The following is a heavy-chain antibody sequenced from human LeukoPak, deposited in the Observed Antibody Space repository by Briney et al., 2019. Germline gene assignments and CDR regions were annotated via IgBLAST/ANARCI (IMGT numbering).Heavy chain of an antibody. D-gene: IGHD3-3*01. J-gene: IGHJ4*02. CDR1: LVSSTVDD. CDR2: ISGSDGST. CDR3: AKHVQGRRGYYSQFDY. Sequence: GGSLRLFCAAPLVSSTVDDLCGGRQAPGKGLEWVSTISGSDGSTYYAESVKGRFTISRDNSKNTQYLQMNSIRAEDTALYYCAKHVQGRRGYYSQFDYWGQGTLVTVSS. V-gene: IGHV3-23*01.